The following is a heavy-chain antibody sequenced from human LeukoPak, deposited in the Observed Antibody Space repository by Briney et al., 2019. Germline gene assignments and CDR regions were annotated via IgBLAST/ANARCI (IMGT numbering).Heavy chain of an antibody. CDR3: AKGGARLHSYYFDY. CDR2: IKEDGSEK. J-gene: IGHJ4*02. CDR1: GFTFSTHW. Sequence: PGGSLRLSYAASGFTFSTHWMSWFRQAPGKGLEWVGNIKEDGSEKYYVDSVKGRFTISRDNAKNSLYLQMNSLRAEDTAVFYCAKGGARLHSYYFDYWGQGTLVTVSS. D-gene: IGHD1-26*01. V-gene: IGHV3-7*01.